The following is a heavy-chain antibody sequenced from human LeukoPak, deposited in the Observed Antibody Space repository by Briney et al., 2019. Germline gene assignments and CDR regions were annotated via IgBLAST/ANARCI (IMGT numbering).Heavy chain of an antibody. Sequence: GGSLRLSCAASGFNFSDYYIHWIRQAPGKGLEWVSYISSSGRTTYYTESVKGRFTISRDNAKNSLYLQMTSLRVEDTAMFYCARDLTGGWLTADYWGQGTLVTVSS. CDR1: GFNFSDYY. J-gene: IGHJ4*02. CDR2: ISSSGRTT. V-gene: IGHV3-11*01. D-gene: IGHD6-19*01. CDR3: ARDLTGGWLTADY.